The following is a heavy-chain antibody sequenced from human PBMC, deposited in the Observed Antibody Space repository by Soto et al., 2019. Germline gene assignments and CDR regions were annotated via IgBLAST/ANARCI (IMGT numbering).Heavy chain of an antibody. CDR3: AREGRIVGRPCYFDY. CDR1: GCTFTGYY. J-gene: IGHJ4*02. V-gene: IGHV1-2*02. D-gene: IGHD6-6*01. Sequence: AASVKVSCKASGCTFTGYYMHWVRQAPGQGLEWMGWINPNSGGTNYGQKFQGRVTLTRDTSISTAYMELNRLISDDAAVYYCAREGRIVGRPCYFDYWGQGTPVTVSS. CDR2: INPNSGGT.